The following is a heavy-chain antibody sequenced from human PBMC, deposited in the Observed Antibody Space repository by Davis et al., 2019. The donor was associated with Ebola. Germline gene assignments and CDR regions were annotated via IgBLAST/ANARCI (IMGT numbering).Heavy chain of an antibody. D-gene: IGHD1-26*01. V-gene: IGHV1-69*13. CDR1: GGTFSSYA. Sequence: SVKVSCKASGGTFSSYAISWLRQAPGQGLEWMGGIIPIFGTANYAQKFQGRVTITADESPSTAYMELSSLRSEDTAVYYCARDKGSDYYGMDVWGQGTTVTVSS. CDR2: IIPIFGTA. J-gene: IGHJ6*02. CDR3: ARDKGSDYYGMDV.